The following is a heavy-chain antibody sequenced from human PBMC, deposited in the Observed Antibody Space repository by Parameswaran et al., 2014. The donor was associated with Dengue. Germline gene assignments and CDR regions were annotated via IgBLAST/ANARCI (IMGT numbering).Heavy chain of an antibody. CDR2: IYYSGST. D-gene: IGHD3-10*01. J-gene: IGHJ6*02. CDR3: ARDTSRGAATWASNYYYGMDV. V-gene: IGHV4-59*12. Sequence: RWIRQPPGKGLEWIGYIYYSGSTNYNPSLKSRVTISVDTSKNQFSLKLSSVTAADTAVYYCARDTSRGAATWASNYYYGMDVWGQGTTVTVSS.